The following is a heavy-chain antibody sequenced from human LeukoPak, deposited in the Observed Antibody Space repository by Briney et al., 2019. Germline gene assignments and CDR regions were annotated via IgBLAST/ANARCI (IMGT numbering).Heavy chain of an antibody. V-gene: IGHV3-23*01. CDR2: ISGSGGST. CDR1: GFTFSSYA. CDR3: AKTPKIRGVSNFDY. J-gene: IGHJ4*02. D-gene: IGHD3-10*01. Sequence: GGSLRLSCAASGFTFSSYAVSWVRQAPGKGLEWVSGISGSGGSTYYADSVKGRFTISRDNSKNTLYLRMNSLRTEDTAVYYCAKTPKIRGVSNFDYWGQGTLVTVSS.